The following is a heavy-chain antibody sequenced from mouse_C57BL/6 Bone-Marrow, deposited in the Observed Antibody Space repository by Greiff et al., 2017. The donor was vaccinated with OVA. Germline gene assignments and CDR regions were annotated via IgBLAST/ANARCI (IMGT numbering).Heavy chain of an antibody. J-gene: IGHJ2*01. Sequence: QVQLQQPGAELVRPGSSVKLSCKASGYTFTSYWLDWVKQRPGQGLEWIGNIYPSDSETHYNQKFKDKATLTVDKSSSTAYMPLSSLTSEDSAVYYCSRRWSRRVGYYFDYWGQGTTLTVSS. CDR1: GYTFTSYW. CDR3: SRRWSRRVGYYFDY. V-gene: IGHV1-61*01. D-gene: IGHD2-2*01. CDR2: IYPSDSET.